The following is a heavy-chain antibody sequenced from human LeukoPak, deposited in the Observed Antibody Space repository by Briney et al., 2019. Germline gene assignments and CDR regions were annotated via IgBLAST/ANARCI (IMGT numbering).Heavy chain of an antibody. CDR3: ARFRNLYCSSTSCYRGSDY. J-gene: IGHJ4*02. CDR2: INPNSGGT. CDR1: GYTFTGYY. D-gene: IGHD2-2*02. V-gene: IGHV1-2*06. Sequence: ASVKVSCKASGYTFTGYYMHWVRQAPGQGLEWMGRINPNSGGTNYAQKFQGRVTMTRDTSISTAYMELSRLRSDDTAVYYCARFRNLYCSSTSCYRGSDYWGQGTLVTVSS.